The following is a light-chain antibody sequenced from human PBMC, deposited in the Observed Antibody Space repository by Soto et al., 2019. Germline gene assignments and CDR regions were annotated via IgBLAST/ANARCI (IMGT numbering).Light chain of an antibody. V-gene: IGLV1-44*01. CDR1: SSNIGSDT. J-gene: IGLJ1*01. CDR3: ASWDDSLNGYV. Sequence: QSVLTQPPSASGTPGHRVTISCSGGSSNIGSDTVNWYQHLPGTAPKLLIYTNNQRPSGVPDRFSGSKSGTSASLTISGLQSEDEVEYYCASWDDSLNGYVFGTGTKVTVL. CDR2: TNN.